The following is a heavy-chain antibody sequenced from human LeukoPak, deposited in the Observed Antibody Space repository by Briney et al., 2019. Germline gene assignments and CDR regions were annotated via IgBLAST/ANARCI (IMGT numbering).Heavy chain of an antibody. CDR1: GGSISSYY. V-gene: IGHV4-4*07. D-gene: IGHD2-15*01. J-gene: IGHJ5*02. CDR3: ARGRYCSGGSWYGFDP. Sequence: SETLSLTCTVSGGSISSYYWSWIRQPAGKGLEWIGRIYTSGSTNYNPSLKSRVTMSVDTSKNQFSLKLSSVTAADTAVYYCARGRYCSGGSWYGFDPWGQGTLVTVSS. CDR2: IYTSGST.